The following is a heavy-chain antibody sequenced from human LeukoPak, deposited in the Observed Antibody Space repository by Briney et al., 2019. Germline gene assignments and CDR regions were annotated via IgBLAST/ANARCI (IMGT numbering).Heavy chain of an antibody. CDR1: GGSLSSSSYY. Sequence: SETLSLTCTVSGGSLSSSSYYWGWIRQPPGKGLEWIGEINHSGSTNYNPSLKSRVTISVDTSKNQFSLKLSSVTAADTAVYYCARSTSWYSSSPVDYWGQGTLVTVSS. CDR2: INHSGST. D-gene: IGHD6-6*01. CDR3: ARSTSWYSSSPVDY. V-gene: IGHV4-39*07. J-gene: IGHJ4*02.